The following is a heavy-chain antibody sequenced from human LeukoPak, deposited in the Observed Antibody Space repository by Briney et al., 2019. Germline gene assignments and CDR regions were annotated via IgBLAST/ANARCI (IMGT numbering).Heavy chain of an antibody. CDR1: GDSTNTYF. J-gene: IGHJ4*02. CDR3: AIGYDSSGIDY. D-gene: IGHD3-22*01. V-gene: IGHV4-59*01. Sequence: SETLSLTCTMSGDSTNTYFWSWIRQPPGKGLEWIGYIYYTGTTNYNPSLKSRVTISVDTSKNQFSLRLSSVTAADTAVYYCAIGYDSSGIDYWGQGTLVTVSS. CDR2: IYYTGTT.